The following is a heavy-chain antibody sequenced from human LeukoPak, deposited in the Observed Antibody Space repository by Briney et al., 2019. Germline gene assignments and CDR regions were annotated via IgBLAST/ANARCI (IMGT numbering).Heavy chain of an antibody. CDR2: IYPGDSNS. CDR3: VRSPRKFWYFDL. V-gene: IGHV5-51*01. Sequence: GWSLRLSCAASGFPFSSYAMTWVRQAPGKGLEWMGIIYPGDSNSRYSPSFQGQVNISADKSLSTAYLQWSSLKASDSAMYYCVRSPRKFWYFDLWGRGTLVTVSS. J-gene: IGHJ2*01. CDR1: GFPFSSYA. D-gene: IGHD4-17*01.